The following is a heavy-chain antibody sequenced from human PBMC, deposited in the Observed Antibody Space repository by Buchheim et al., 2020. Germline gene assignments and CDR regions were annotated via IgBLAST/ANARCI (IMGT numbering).Heavy chain of an antibody. D-gene: IGHD2-2*02. Sequence: EVQLVQSGAEVKKPGESLKISCQGSGHNFSNFWIGWVRQMPGKGLEWIGIIYPADSDTRYSPSFQVQVTISAAKSISTTYLQWSSLKASDSAMYYCARQVVAAAIQGRDAFDIWGQGT. CDR2: IYPADSDT. J-gene: IGHJ3*02. V-gene: IGHV5-51*01. CDR1: GHNFSNFW. CDR3: ARQVVAAAIQGRDAFDI.